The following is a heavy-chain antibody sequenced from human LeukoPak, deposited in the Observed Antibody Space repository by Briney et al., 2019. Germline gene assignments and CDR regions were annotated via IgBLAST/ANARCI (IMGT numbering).Heavy chain of an antibody. CDR2: IIPIFGTA. V-gene: IGHV1-69*05. CDR1: GGTFSSYA. Sequence: SVKVSCKASGGTFSSYAISWVRQAPGQGLEWMGRIIPIFGTANYAQKFQGRVTITTDESTSTAYMELSSLRSEDTAVYNCARVKPGIAVAGTFDYWGQGTLVTVSS. J-gene: IGHJ4*02. D-gene: IGHD6-19*01. CDR3: ARVKPGIAVAGTFDY.